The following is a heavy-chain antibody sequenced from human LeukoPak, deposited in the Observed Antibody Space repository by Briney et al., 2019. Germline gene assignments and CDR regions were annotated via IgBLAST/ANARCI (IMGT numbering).Heavy chain of an antibody. J-gene: IGHJ4*02. CDR1: GFTFSSYW. D-gene: IGHD2-8*02. V-gene: IGHV3-7*01. CDR3: TRWATGGWYFDY. CDR2: IKQGGSEK. Sequence: GGSLRLSCTASGFTFSSYWMSWVRQAPGKGLEWVANIKQGGSEKYYVDSVKGRFTISRDNAKNSLYLQMDSLRAEDTAVYYCTRWATGGWYFDYWGQGSLVTVSS.